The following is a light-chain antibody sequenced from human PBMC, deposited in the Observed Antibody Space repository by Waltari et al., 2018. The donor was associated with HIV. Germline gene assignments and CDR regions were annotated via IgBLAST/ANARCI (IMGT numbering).Light chain of an antibody. CDR1: QSLLHSNGYNY. Sequence: DIGMTRSPLSLPVTPGEPASISCRSSQSLLHSNGYNYLDWYLQKPGQSQQLLIYLGSNRASGVPDRFSGSGSGTDFTLTISRVEAEDVGVYYCMQALQSPLAFGRGTKVEIK. CDR3: MQALQSPLA. J-gene: IGKJ4*01. V-gene: IGKV2-28*01. CDR2: LGS.